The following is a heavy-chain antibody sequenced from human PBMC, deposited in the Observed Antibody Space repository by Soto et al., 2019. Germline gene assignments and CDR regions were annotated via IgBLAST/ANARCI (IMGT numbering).Heavy chain of an antibody. CDR3: ASTSSYSSSWYFDY. D-gene: IGHD6-13*01. CDR2: IIPILGST. V-gene: IGHV1-46*01. J-gene: IGHJ4*02. CDR1: GYTFTSYY. Sequence: GASVKVSCKASGYTFTSYYMHWVRQAPGQGLEWMGMIIPILGSTNYAQKFQGRVTITTDKSTSTAYMELSSLRSEDTAVYYCASTSSYSSSWYFDYWGQGTLVTVSS.